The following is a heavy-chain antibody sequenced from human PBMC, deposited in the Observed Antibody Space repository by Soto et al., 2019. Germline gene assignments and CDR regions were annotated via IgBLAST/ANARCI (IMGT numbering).Heavy chain of an antibody. CDR3: ARERDGVFDY. V-gene: IGHV5-51*01. Sequence: PGESLKISCKVSGYNFAAYWIGWVRHMPGKGLEWMGITFPIDSNVKYSPSFQGQVTISADKSINTAYLQWHSLKASDTAMYYCARERDGVFDYWGQGTLVTVSS. CDR1: GYNFAAYW. J-gene: IGHJ4*02. CDR2: TFPIDSNV. D-gene: IGHD1-26*01.